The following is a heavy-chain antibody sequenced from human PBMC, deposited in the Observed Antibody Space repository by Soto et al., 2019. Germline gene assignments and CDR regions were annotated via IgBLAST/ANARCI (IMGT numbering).Heavy chain of an antibody. J-gene: IGHJ4*02. CDR3: ATSFGSGSLAFDY. CDR1: GDTFNFYT. D-gene: IGHD3-10*01. CDR2: FKPILSFS. V-gene: IGHV1-69*02. Sequence: QVQLVQSGAEVKKPGSSVKVSCKASGDTFNFYTINWVRQAPGLGLEWMGRFKPILSFSNSALKFQGRVTLTADHSTSTAYMVLSSLRSEDTAIYYCATSFGSGSLAFDYWGQGALVTVAS.